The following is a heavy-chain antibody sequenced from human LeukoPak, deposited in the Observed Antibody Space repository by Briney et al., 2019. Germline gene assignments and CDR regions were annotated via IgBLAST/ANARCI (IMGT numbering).Heavy chain of an antibody. CDR3: ARGLGGYSGRDAFDI. CDR2: FDPEDGET. CDR1: GYTLTELS. V-gene: IGHV1-24*01. J-gene: IGHJ3*02. Sequence: PSASVKVSCKVSGYTLTELSMHWVRQAPGKGLEWMGGFDPEDGETIYAQKFQGRVTMTEDTSTSTAYMELRSLRSDDTAVYYCARGLGGYSGRDAFDIWGQGTMVTVSS. D-gene: IGHD5-12*01.